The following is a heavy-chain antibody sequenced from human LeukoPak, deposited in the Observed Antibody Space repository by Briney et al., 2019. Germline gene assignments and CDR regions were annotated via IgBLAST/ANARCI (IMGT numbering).Heavy chain of an antibody. CDR2: IDSSGAYT. Sequence: GGSLRLSCVASGFTFKNYAMSWVRQAPGKGLEWVSAIDSSGAYTYYADSVRGRFIISRDNSKNSMYLQMNSPRAEDTAIYYCARILAEYFQHWGQGTLVTASS. CDR1: GFTFKNYA. J-gene: IGHJ1*01. V-gene: IGHV3-23*01. CDR3: ARILAEYFQH.